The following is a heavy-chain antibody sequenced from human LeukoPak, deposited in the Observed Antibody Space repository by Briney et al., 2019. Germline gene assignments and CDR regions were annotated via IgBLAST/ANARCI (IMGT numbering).Heavy chain of an antibody. CDR3: AKVRGTYSSGYFFDY. CDR1: GFTFDNYA. D-gene: IGHD6-19*01. J-gene: IGHJ4*02. CDR2: ISWNSGYI. V-gene: IGHV3-9*01. Sequence: GGSLRLSCAASGFTFDNYAMRWVRQAPGKGLEWLSIISWNSGYIGYADSVKGRFTISRDNAKKSLDLQMNSLRAEDTAFYYCAKVRGTYSSGYFFDYWGQGTLVTVSS.